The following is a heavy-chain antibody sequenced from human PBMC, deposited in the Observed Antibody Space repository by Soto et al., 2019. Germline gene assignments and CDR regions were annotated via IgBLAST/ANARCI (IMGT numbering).Heavy chain of an antibody. D-gene: IGHD1-1*01. CDR3: ARERTGTTSMDV. CDR2: MNPNSGNT. J-gene: IGHJ6*02. Sequence: QVQLVQSGAEVKKPGASVKVSCKASGYTFTSYDINWVRQATGQGLEWMGWMNPNSGNTGSAQKSQGRVTMTRNTSISTAYMALSSLRSEDTAVYYCARERTGTTSMDVWGQGTTVTVSS. V-gene: IGHV1-8*01. CDR1: GYTFTSYD.